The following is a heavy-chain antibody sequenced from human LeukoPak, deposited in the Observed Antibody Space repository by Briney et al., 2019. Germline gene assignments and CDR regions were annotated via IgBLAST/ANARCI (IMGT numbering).Heavy chain of an antibody. CDR3: ARRGITGTTKH. Sequence: SSETLSLTCTVSGGSISSSSYYWGWIRQPPGKGLEWIGSIYYSGSTYYNPSLKSRVTISVDTSKNQFSLKLSSVTAADTAVYYCARRGITGTTKHWGQGTLVTVSS. J-gene: IGHJ1*01. V-gene: IGHV4-39*01. CDR2: IYYSGST. CDR1: GGSISSSSYY. D-gene: IGHD1-7*01.